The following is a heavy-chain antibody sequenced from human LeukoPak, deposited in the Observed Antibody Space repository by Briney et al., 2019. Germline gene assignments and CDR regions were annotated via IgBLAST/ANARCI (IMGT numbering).Heavy chain of an antibody. Sequence: ASVKVSCKASGYTFTSYGTSWVRQAPGQGLEWMGWISAYNGNTNYAQKLQGRVTMTTDTSTSTAYMELRSLRSDDTAVYYCARGGDPANKYSGYVNIGYWGQGTLVTVSS. J-gene: IGHJ4*02. CDR2: ISAYNGNT. V-gene: IGHV1-18*04. CDR3: ARGGDPANKYSGYVNIGY. CDR1: GYTFTSYG. D-gene: IGHD5-12*01.